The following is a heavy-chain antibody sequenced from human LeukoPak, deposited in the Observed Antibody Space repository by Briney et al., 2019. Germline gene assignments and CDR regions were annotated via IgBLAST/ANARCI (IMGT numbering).Heavy chain of an antibody. V-gene: IGHV3-11*05. J-gene: IGHJ4*02. D-gene: IGHD4-17*01. Sequence: GGSLRLSCVASGFTFRDYYMSWIRRAPGKGLEWVSYISSSSSYIDYADSVKGRFTISRDNAKNSLHLQMKSLRAEDTAVYYCASDGGDQPNKNLHYWGQGTLVTVSS. CDR3: ASDGGDQPNKNLHY. CDR1: GFTFRDYY. CDR2: ISSSSSYI.